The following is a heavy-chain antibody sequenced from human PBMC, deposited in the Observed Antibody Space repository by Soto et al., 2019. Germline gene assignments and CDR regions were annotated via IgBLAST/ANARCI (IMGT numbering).Heavy chain of an antibody. CDR1: GDSISSNNNY. V-gene: IGHV4-30-4*01. J-gene: IGHJ5*02. CDR3: ARXPSDFWFDP. CDR2: ISYSGTT. D-gene: IGHD2-21*02. Sequence: SETLSLTCTVSGDSISSNNNYWSWIRQPPGEGLEWIGFISYSGTTSYSPSLKSRVAISLDTSKNQFSLKLSSVTAADTAVYYCARXPSDFWFDPWGQGTLVTVSS.